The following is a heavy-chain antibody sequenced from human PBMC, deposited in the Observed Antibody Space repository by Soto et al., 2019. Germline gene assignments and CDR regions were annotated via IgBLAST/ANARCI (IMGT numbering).Heavy chain of an antibody. D-gene: IGHD6-19*01. CDR3: ARRVDGEQWLYYFDY. J-gene: IGHJ4*02. Sequence: GESLKISCKGSGYSFTSYWIGWVRQMPGKGLEWMGIIYPGDSDTRYSPSFQGQVTISADKSISTAYLQWSSLKASDTAMYYCARRVDGEQWLYYFDYWGQGTLVTVSS. V-gene: IGHV5-51*01. CDR1: GYSFTSYW. CDR2: IYPGDSDT.